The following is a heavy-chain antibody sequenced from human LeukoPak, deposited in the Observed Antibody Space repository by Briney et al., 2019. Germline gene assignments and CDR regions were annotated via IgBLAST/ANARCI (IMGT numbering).Heavy chain of an antibody. V-gene: IGHV4-39*07. CDR3: ARVRYRLAETYIDY. D-gene: IGHD3-16*01. CDR1: GGSISSSSYY. J-gene: IGHJ4*02. Sequence: SETLSLTCTVSGGSISSSSYYWGWIRQPPGKGLEWIGSIYYSGSPYYNPPLKSRVTISVDTSKNQFSLRLSSVTAADTAVYYCARVRYRLAETYIDYWGQGTLVTVSS. CDR2: IYYSGSP.